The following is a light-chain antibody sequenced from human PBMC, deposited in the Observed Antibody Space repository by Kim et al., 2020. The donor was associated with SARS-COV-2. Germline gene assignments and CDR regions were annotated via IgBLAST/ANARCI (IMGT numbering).Light chain of an antibody. V-gene: IGLV10-54*04. CDR3: SAWDSSLNVWV. CDR1: NNNVGNQG. CDR2: RNN. Sequence: LTQPPSVSKGLGQTATLTCTGNNNNVGNQGAAWLHQHQGHPPKLLSYRNNNRPSGISERFSASRSGDTASLTITGLQPEDETDYYCSAWDSSLNVWVFGGGTQLTVL. J-gene: IGLJ3*02.